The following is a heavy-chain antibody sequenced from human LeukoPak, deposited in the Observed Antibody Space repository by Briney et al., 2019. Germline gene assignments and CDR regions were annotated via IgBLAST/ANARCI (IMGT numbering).Heavy chain of an antibody. V-gene: IGHV3-30-3*02. J-gene: IGHJ4*02. CDR1: GFTFSSYA. CDR3: AKRGYSYGYVY. D-gene: IGHD5-18*01. CDR2: ISYDGSNK. Sequence: GGSLRLSCAASGFTFSSYAMHWVRQAPGKGLEWVAVISYDGSNKYYADSVKGRFTISRDNSKNTLYLQMNSLRAEDTAVYYCAKRGYSYGYVYWGQGTLVTVSS.